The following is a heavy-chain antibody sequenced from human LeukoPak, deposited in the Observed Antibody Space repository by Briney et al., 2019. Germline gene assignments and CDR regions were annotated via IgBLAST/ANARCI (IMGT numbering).Heavy chain of an antibody. CDR3: ARDRIYDSSGYYYSAFDI. V-gene: IGHV1-18*01. CDR1: GYTFTSYG. Sequence: ASVKVSCKASGYTFTSYGISWVRQAPGQGREWMGWISAYNGNTSYAQKLQGRVTMTTDTSTSTAYMELRSLRSDDTAVYYCARDRIYDSSGYYYSAFDIWGQGTMVTVSS. D-gene: IGHD3-22*01. J-gene: IGHJ3*02. CDR2: ISAYNGNT.